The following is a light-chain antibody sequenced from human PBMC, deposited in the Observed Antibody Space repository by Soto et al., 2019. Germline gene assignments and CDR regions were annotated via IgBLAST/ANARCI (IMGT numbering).Light chain of an antibody. CDR2: DVS. CDR1: SSDVGGYNY. Sequence: QSALTQPASVSGSPGQSITIPCTGTSSDVGGYNYVSWYQQHPGKAPKFMIYDVSNRPSGVSNRFSGSKSGNTASLTISGLQAEDEADYYCSSYTTSNTRQIVFGTGTKATV. V-gene: IGLV2-14*01. CDR3: SSYTTSNTRQIV. J-gene: IGLJ1*01.